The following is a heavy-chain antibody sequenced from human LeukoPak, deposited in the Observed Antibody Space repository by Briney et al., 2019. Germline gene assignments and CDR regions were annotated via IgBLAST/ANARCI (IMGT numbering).Heavy chain of an antibody. CDR2: IYYSGRT. CDR1: GGSVNSGGYY. Sequence: SQTLSLTCTVSGGSVNSGGYYWTWLRQHPGTGLEWLGYIYYSGRTYYNPSLKSRITISLDTSKNQFSLNLTSVSAADTAFYFCARSSDYGDYDWGQGTLITVSS. J-gene: IGHJ4*02. D-gene: IGHD4-17*01. V-gene: IGHV4-31*03. CDR3: ARSSDYGDYD.